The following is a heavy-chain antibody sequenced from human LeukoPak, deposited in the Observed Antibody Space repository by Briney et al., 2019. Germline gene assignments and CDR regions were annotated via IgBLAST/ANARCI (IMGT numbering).Heavy chain of an antibody. CDR2: IYYSGST. V-gene: IGHV4-59*01. D-gene: IGHD1-26*01. CDR1: GGSISSYD. CDR3: ARDSVVGAHYFDY. Sequence: SETLSLTCTVSGGSISSYDWSWVRQPPGKGLEWIGYIYYSGSTNYNPSLKSRVTISVDTSKNQFSLKLSSVTAADTAVYYCARDSVVGAHYFDYWGQGTLVTVSS. J-gene: IGHJ4*02.